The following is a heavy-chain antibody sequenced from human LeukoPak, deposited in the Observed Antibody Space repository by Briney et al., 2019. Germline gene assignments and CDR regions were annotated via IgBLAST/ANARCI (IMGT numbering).Heavy chain of an antibody. J-gene: IGHJ4*02. CDR2: IDCSWCT. Sequence: SETLSLTCTVSGGSISSSSYYWGWLRQPQGVELEWIGSIDCSWCTYYNPSLKSRVTISVDTTKNHFPLNIRSVTAADTAVYYCAGWDPLATIFDYWGQGTLVTASS. CDR1: GGSISSSSYY. V-gene: IGHV4-39*01. D-gene: IGHD5-12*01. CDR3: AGWDPLATIFDY.